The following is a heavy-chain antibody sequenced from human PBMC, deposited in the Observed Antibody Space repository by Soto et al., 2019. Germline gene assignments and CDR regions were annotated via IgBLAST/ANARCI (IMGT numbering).Heavy chain of an antibody. J-gene: IGHJ4*02. CDR2: IIPLYGTV. CDR3: ARVRVIRGVIPSYFGL. CDR1: GGTFNSYG. V-gene: IGHV1-69*06. D-gene: IGHD3-10*01. Sequence: QDHLAQSGAEVKKPGSSVTVSCNASGGTFNSYGISWVRQAPGQGLDWMGVIIPLYGTVNYAQKFQGRVSITADKSTSTAYMDLSSLRSDDTAVYYCARVRVIRGVIPSYFGLWGQGTLVTVSS.